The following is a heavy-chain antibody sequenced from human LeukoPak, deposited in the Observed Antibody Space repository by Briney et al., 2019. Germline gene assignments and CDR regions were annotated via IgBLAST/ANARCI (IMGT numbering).Heavy chain of an antibody. D-gene: IGHD3-16*02. Sequence: GGSLRLSCAASGFTFSSYAMHWVRQAPGKGLEWVAVIWYDGSNKYYADSVKGRFTISRDNSKNTLYLQMNSLRAEDTAVYYCARDGGTYYDYVWGSYRYNPPDHWGQGTLVTVSS. J-gene: IGHJ4*02. CDR2: IWYDGSNK. V-gene: IGHV3-33*08. CDR3: ARDGGTYYDYVWGSYRYNPPDH. CDR1: GFTFSSYA.